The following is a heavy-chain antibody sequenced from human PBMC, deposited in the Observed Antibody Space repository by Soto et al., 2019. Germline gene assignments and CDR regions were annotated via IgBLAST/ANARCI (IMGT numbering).Heavy chain of an antibody. D-gene: IGHD3-3*01. CDR2: IYYSGST. V-gene: IGHV4-59*01. J-gene: IGHJ6*02. Sequence: SETLSLTCTVSGGSISSYYWSWIRQPPGKGLEWIGYIYYSGSTNYNPSLKSRVTISVDTSKNQFSLKLSPVTAADTAVYYCARLAVGYDFWTSDYYYYYGMDVWGQGTTVTVSS. CDR1: GGSISSYY. CDR3: ARLAVGYDFWTSDYYYYYGMDV.